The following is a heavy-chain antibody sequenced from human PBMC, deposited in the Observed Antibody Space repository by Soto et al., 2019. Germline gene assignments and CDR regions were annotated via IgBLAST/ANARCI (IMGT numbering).Heavy chain of an antibody. CDR1: GGAVSSGSYH. D-gene: IGHD6-19*01. CDR2: IYHSGST. Sequence: QVQLQESGPGLVKPSETLSLTCTVSGGAVSSGSYHWGRIRQPPGKGLEWIGYIYHSGSTNYNPSLKSRVTISVDTSKNQFSLSLTSVTAADTAVYYCARLSAAWFDPWGQGTLVTVPS. CDR3: ARLSAAWFDP. V-gene: IGHV4-61*01. J-gene: IGHJ5*02.